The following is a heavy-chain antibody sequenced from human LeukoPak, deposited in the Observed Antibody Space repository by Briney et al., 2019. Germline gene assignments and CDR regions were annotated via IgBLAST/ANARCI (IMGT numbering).Heavy chain of an antibody. D-gene: IGHD3-10*01. V-gene: IGHV3-30*02. Sequence: GGSLRLSCAASGFTFSSYGMHWVRQAPGKGLEWVAFIWYDGSNKYYADSVKGRFTISRDNSKNTLYLQMNSLRAEDTAVYYCAKDVYGSGSYFDYWGQGTLVTVSS. J-gene: IGHJ4*02. CDR1: GFTFSSYG. CDR3: AKDVYGSGSYFDY. CDR2: IWYDGSNK.